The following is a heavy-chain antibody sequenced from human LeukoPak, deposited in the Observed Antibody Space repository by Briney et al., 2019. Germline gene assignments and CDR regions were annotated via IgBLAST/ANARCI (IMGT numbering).Heavy chain of an antibody. CDR2: INHSGRA. J-gene: IGHJ4*02. CDR1: GFTFSSYA. Sequence: GSLRLSCAASGFTFSSYAMSWVRQAPGKGLEWIGDINHSGRANYNPSLMSRVTIAVDASRNQISLNLTSVTAADTAVYYCARTRGFFDSSGHYEENPYFFVHWGQGTLVSVSS. D-gene: IGHD6-19*01. CDR3: ARTRGFFDSSGHYEENPYFFVH. V-gene: IGHV4-34*01.